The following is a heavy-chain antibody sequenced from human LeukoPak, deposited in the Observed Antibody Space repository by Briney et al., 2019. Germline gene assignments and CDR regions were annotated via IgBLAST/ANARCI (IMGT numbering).Heavy chain of an antibody. V-gene: IGHV3-53*01. CDR3: ARFGSGSYYNVPYFDY. D-gene: IGHD3-10*01. J-gene: IGHJ4*02. CDR2: IYSGGST. CDR1: GFTVSSNY. Sequence: GGSLRLSCAASGFTVSSNYMSWVRQAPGKGLEWVSVIYSGGSTYYADSVKGRFTISGDNSKNTLYLQMNSLRAEDTAVYYCARFGSGSYYNVPYFDYWGQGTLVTVSS.